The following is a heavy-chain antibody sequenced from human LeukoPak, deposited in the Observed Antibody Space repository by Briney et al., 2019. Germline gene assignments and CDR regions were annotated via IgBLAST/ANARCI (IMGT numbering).Heavy chain of an antibody. CDR2: ISSSSSFI. CDR3: ARGNYGYFTLHYGLDV. CDR1: GFTFSSYS. V-gene: IGHV3-21*01. J-gene: IGHJ6*02. D-gene: IGHD4-17*01. Sequence: GGSLRLSCAASGFTFSSYSMTWVRQAPGKGLEWVSPISSSSSFIFYANSVKGRFTISRDNAKISLYLQINSLRAEDTAVYYCARGNYGYFTLHYGLDVWGQGTTVTVSS.